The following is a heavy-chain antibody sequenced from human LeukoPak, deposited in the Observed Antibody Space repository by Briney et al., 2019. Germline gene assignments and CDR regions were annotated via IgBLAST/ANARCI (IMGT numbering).Heavy chain of an antibody. D-gene: IGHD4-17*01. V-gene: IGHV1-69*02. CDR3: ARLDYGVFFDY. CDR2: IIPILGIA. CDR1: GGTFSSYT. Sequence: SVKVSCKASGGTFSSYTISWVRQAPGQGLEWMGRIIPILGIANYAQKFQGRVTITADKSMSTAYMELSSLRSEDTAVYYCARLDYGVFFDYWGQGTLVTVSS. J-gene: IGHJ4*02.